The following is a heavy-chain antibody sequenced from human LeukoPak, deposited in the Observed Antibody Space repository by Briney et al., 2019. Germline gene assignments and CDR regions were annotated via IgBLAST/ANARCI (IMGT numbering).Heavy chain of an antibody. D-gene: IGHD3-10*01. CDR2: IYPGDSET. J-gene: IGHJ5*01. CDR3: ARVNYYGWGSWGWFDF. V-gene: IGHV5-51*01. CDR1: GEYSFSSYW. Sequence: GESLNIYCKGPGEYSFSSYWIAWVRPMPGKSLEWMGIIYPGDSETKYSPSFQGQVTLSADKSISTAFQQWSSVKASDTAMYYCARVNYYGWGSWGWFDFWGQGTLVTVSS.